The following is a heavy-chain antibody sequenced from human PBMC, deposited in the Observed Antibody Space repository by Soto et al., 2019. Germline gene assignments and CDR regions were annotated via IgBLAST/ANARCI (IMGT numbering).Heavy chain of an antibody. CDR3: ARGGYSSSWPLYFQH. Sequence: SVKVSCKASGGTFSSYAISWVRQAPGQGLEWMGGIIPIFGTANYAQKFQGRVTITADKSTSTAYMELSSLRSEDTAVYYCARGGYSSSWPLYFQHWGQGTLVTVSS. CDR1: GGTFSSYA. J-gene: IGHJ1*01. V-gene: IGHV1-69*06. D-gene: IGHD6-13*01. CDR2: IIPIFGTA.